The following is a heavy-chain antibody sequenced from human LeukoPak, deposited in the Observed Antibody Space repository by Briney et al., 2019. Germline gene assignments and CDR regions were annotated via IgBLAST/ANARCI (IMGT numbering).Heavy chain of an antibody. V-gene: IGHV1-46*01. CDR1: GYTFTSYY. CDR2: INPSGGST. J-gene: IGHJ4*02. CDR3: ARDLTTMVRGVKSPVGY. D-gene: IGHD3-10*01. Sequence: GASVKVSCKASGYTFTSYYMHWVRQAPGQGLEWMGIINPSGGSTSYAQKFQGRVTMTRDTSTSTVYMELSSLRSEDTAVYYCARDLTTMVRGVKSPVGYWGQGTLVTVSS.